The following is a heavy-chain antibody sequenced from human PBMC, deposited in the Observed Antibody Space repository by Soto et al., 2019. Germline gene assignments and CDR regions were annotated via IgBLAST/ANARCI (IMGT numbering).Heavy chain of an antibody. Sequence: SETLSLTCTVSGGSISSSSYYWGWIRQPPGKGLEWIGSIYYSGSTYYNPSLKSRVTISVDTSKNQFSLKLSSVTAADTAVYYCARLEVYDSSGDYWDYWGQGTLVTVSS. CDR2: IYYSGST. D-gene: IGHD3-22*01. V-gene: IGHV4-39*01. CDR1: GGSISSSSYY. CDR3: ARLEVYDSSGDYWDY. J-gene: IGHJ4*02.